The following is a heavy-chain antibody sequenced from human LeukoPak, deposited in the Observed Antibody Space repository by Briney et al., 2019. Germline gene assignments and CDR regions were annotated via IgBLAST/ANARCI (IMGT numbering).Heavy chain of an antibody. Sequence: SETLSLTCDVYGGSFSGYYWNWIRQPPGKGLEWIGEINHRGSTNDNPSLKGRVIISVDASRYQFSLKLSSVTAADTAVYYCARGHYSASRKYFDLWGSGTLVAVSS. CDR1: GGSFSGYY. V-gene: IGHV4-34*01. CDR3: ARGHYSASRKYFDL. CDR2: INHRGST. D-gene: IGHD2-2*01. J-gene: IGHJ2*01.